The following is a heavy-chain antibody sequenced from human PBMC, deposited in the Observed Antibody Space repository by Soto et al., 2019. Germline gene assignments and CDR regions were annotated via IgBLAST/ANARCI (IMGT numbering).Heavy chain of an antibody. CDR3: ARGRDGDY. V-gene: IGHV1-18*01. CDR2: ISAHNGNT. D-gene: IGHD6-6*01. J-gene: IGHJ4*02. Sequence: QVHLVQSGAEVKKPGASVKVSCKGSGYAFTTYGITWVRQAPGQGLEWMGWISAHNGNTNYAQKLQGRVTVTRDTSTSTADMELRSRSSDATAVYYCARGRDGDYWGQGALVTVSS. CDR1: GYAFTTYG.